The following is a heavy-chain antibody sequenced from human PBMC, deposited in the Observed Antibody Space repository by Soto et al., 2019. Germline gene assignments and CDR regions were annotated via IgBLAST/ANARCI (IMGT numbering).Heavy chain of an antibody. Sequence: EVQLLESGGGLVQPGGSLRLSCAASGFTFNNYAMTWFRQAPGKGLEWVSAISGGGDTTSYADSVKGRFTVSRDGSKNTLYLQMRSLRAEDTALYYCAKGRGGSGSLTPRVDFWGQGTLVTVSS. CDR2: ISGGGDTT. CDR3: AKGRGGSGSLTPRVDF. V-gene: IGHV3-23*01. CDR1: GFTFNNYA. J-gene: IGHJ4*02. D-gene: IGHD3-10*01.